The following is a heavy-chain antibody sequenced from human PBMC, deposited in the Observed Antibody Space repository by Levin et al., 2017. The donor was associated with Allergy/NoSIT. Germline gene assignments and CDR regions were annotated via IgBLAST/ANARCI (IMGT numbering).Heavy chain of an antibody. CDR2: ISGSGGST. J-gene: IGHJ5*02. CDR3: AKDPVSDLPFWAVAHPGYWFDP. V-gene: IGHV3-23*01. D-gene: IGHD6-19*01. Sequence: GGSLRLSCAASGFTFSSYAMSWVRQAPGKGLEWVSAISGSGGSTYYADSVKGRFTISRDNSKNTLYLQMNSLRAEDTAVYYCAKDPVSDLPFWAVAHPGYWFDPWGQGTLVTVSS. CDR1: GFTFSSYA.